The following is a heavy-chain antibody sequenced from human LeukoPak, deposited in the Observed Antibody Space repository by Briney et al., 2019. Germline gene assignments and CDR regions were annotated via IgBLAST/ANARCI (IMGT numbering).Heavy chain of an antibody. D-gene: IGHD4-17*01. Sequence: KPSETLSLTCTVSGGSISSYYWSWIRQPPGKGLEWMGYIYYSGSTNYNPSLKSRVTISVDTSKNQFSLKLSSVTAADTAVYYCARLFDYERLVSDYWGQGTLVTVSS. J-gene: IGHJ4*02. CDR1: GGSISSYY. CDR2: IYYSGST. CDR3: ARLFDYERLVSDY. V-gene: IGHV4-59*08.